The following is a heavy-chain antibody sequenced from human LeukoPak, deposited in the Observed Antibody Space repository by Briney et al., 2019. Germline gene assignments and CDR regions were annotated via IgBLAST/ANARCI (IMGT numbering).Heavy chain of an antibody. J-gene: IGHJ6*01. V-gene: IGHV3-15*01. CDR3: NTGPKRYGMDV. CDR2: IKSKTDGGAT. CDR1: GFTFSNAW. Sequence: GGSLRLSCAASGFTFSNAWMTWVRQAPGKGLEWVGRIKSKTDGGATDYAAPVKGRFTISREDSKNTLYLQMNSLKTEDTAIYYCNTGPKRYGMDVWGQGTTVTVSS.